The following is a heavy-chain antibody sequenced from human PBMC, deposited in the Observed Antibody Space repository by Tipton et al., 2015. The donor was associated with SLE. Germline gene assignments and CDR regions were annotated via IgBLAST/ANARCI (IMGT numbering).Heavy chain of an antibody. CDR3: ARGGDIGYCSGDSCYYRDYFDS. Sequence: SLRLSCTASGFTFSHYAMNWVRQAPGKGLEWVSVIYSDGSSRFYADSVKGRFTISRDNSENTLYLQMNSLRAEDTAIYYCARGGDIGYCSGDSCYYRDYFDSWGQGTLVTVSS. D-gene: IGHD2-15*01. CDR2: IYSDGSSR. V-gene: IGHV3-23*03. J-gene: IGHJ4*02. CDR1: GFTFSHYA.